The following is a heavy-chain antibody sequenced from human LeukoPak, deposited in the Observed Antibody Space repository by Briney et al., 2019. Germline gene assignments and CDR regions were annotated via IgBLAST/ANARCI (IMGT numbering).Heavy chain of an antibody. V-gene: IGHV4-59*08. Sequence: PSETLSLTCAIHGGSLTDYFWTWIRQPPGKGLEWIGYIYYSGSTNYNPSLKSRVTISVDTSKNQFSLKLSSVTAADTAVYYCARHPYGAENWFDPWGQGTLVTVSS. CDR1: GGSLTDYF. CDR3: ARHPYGAENWFDP. J-gene: IGHJ5*02. D-gene: IGHD4-17*01. CDR2: IYYSGST.